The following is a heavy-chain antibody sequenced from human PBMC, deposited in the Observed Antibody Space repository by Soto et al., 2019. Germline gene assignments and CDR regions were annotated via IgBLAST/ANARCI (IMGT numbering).Heavy chain of an antibody. CDR1: GYTFTSYY. CDR3: ARGPVPLGELSSNFDY. J-gene: IGHJ4*02. CDR2: INPSGGST. D-gene: IGHD3-16*02. V-gene: IGHV1-46*03. Sequence: GASVKVSCKASGYTFTSYYMHWVRQAPGQGLEWMGIINPSGGSTSYAQKFQGRVTMTRDTSTSTVYMELSSLGSEDTAVYYCARGPVPLGELSSNFDYWGQGTLVTVSS.